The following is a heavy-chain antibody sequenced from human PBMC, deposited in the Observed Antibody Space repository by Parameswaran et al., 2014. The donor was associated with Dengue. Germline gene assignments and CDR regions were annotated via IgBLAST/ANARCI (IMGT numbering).Heavy chain of an antibody. D-gene: IGHD6-19*01. Sequence: GESLKISCKGSGYSFTSFWIGWVRQMPGKGLEWMGIIHPGDSDTRYSPSFQGQVTFSADKSISTAYLQWRSLKASDTAMYYCARPDSSGWSDAFPFWGQGTMVTVSS. CDR3: ARPDSSGWSDAFPF. CDR2: IHPGDSDT. CDR1: GYSFTSFW. V-gene: IGHV5-51*01. J-gene: IGHJ3*01.